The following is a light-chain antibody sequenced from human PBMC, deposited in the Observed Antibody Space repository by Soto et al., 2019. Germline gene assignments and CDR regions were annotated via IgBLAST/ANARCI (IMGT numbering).Light chain of an antibody. CDR2: AVS. V-gene: IGLV2-8*01. CDR1: SRDVGGFNF. CDR3: SSYGGNNNVV. J-gene: IGLJ2*01. Sequence: QSALTQPPSASGSAGQSVTISFTGTSRDVGGFNFVSWYQKHPGKAPKLMIFAVSKRPSGVPDRFSGSKSGNTASLTVSGLQAEDEADYYCSSYGGNNNVVFGGGTKVTVL.